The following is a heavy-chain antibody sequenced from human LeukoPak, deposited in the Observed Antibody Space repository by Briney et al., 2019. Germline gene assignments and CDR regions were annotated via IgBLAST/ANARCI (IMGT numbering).Heavy chain of an antibody. D-gene: IGHD1-26*01. V-gene: IGHV3-30*18. Sequence: GGSLRLSCAASGFTFSSYGIHWVRQAPGKGLEWVAVISNDGGNKYYADSVKGRFTISRDNSKNTLYLQMNSLRAVDTAVYYCAKETGRWELEWGQGTLVTVSS. J-gene: IGHJ4*02. CDR1: GFTFSSYG. CDR2: ISNDGGNK. CDR3: AKETGRWELE.